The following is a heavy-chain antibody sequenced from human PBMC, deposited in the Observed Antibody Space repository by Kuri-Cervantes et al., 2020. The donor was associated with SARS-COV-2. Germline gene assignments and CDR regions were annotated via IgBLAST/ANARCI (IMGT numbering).Heavy chain of an antibody. CDR2: ISSSSSYI. Sequence: GESLKISCAASGFTFSSYSMNWVRQAPGKGLEWVSSISSSSSYIYYADSVKGRFTISRDNAKNSLYLQMNSLRAEDTAVYYCASPRNQYSSSSPFGYWGQGTLVTVSS. J-gene: IGHJ4*02. CDR1: GFTFSSYS. D-gene: IGHD6-6*01. CDR3: ASPRNQYSSSSPFGY. V-gene: IGHV3-21*01.